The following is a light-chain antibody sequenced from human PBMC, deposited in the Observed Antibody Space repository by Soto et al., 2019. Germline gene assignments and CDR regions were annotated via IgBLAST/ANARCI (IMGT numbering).Light chain of an antibody. CDR3: HQYASIPWT. CDR2: GAS. J-gene: IGKJ1*01. Sequence: EIVLTQSPGTLSLSPGERATLSCRASQSVSSNYLAWYQQTPGQTPRLLIYGASSRATGIPDSFSGSGSGTDFTLTISRLEPEDFAVYCCHQYASIPWTFGQGTKVDIK. CDR1: QSVSSNY. V-gene: IGKV3-20*01.